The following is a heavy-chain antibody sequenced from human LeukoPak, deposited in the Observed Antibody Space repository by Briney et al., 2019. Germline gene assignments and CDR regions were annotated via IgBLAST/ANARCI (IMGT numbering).Heavy chain of an antibody. CDR2: IKQDGNEK. V-gene: IGHV3-7*01. CDR1: GFSFSSSY. D-gene: IGHD3-10*01. CDR3: ARDPRGSEYSHFDS. J-gene: IGHJ4*02. Sequence: PGGSLRLSCVASGFSFSSSYMSWVRQAPGKGLEWVANIKQDGNEKHYVDSVKGRFTISRDNAKSSLYLQMNRLRADDTAVYYCARDPRGSEYSHFDSWGQGTPSHRLL.